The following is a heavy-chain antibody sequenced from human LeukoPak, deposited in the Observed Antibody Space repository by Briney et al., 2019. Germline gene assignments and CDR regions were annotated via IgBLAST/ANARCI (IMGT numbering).Heavy chain of an antibody. V-gene: IGHV1-8*01. CDR2: MNPNSGNT. J-gene: IGHJ5*02. CDR3: ARVPAAMVGRKIWFDP. CDR1: GYTFTSYD. Sequence: ASVKVSCKASGYTFTSYDINWVRQATGQGLEWMGWMNPNSGNTGYAQKFQGRVTMTRNTSISTAYMELSSLRSEDTAVYYCARVPAAMVGRKIWFDPWGQGTLVTVSS. D-gene: IGHD2-2*01.